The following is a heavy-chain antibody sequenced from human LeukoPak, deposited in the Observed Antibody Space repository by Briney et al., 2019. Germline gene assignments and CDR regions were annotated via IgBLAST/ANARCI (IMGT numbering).Heavy chain of an antibody. V-gene: IGHV3-21*01. J-gene: IGHJ4*02. CDR2: ISSSSSYI. Sequence: RGSLRLSCAASGFTFSSYSMSWVRQAPGKGLEWVSSISSSSSYIYYADSVKGRFTISRDNAKNSLYLQMNSLRAEDTAVYYCAREHPRYSSGWYYWGQGTLVTVSS. D-gene: IGHD6-19*01. CDR1: GFTFSSYS. CDR3: AREHPRYSSGWYY.